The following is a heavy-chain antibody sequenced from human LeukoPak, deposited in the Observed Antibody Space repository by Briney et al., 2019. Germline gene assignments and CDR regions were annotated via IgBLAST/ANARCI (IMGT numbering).Heavy chain of an antibody. CDR3: ARDRNSGDY. D-gene: IGHD4-23*01. Sequence: SETLSLTCTVSGGSMNNYYWSWVRQPPGKGLEWIAYIYDSGSTNYNPSLKSRVTISIDTSKNQFSLKLSSVTAADTAVYYCARDRNSGDYWGQGTLVTVSS. V-gene: IGHV4-59*12. J-gene: IGHJ4*02. CDR1: GGSMNNYY. CDR2: IYDSGST.